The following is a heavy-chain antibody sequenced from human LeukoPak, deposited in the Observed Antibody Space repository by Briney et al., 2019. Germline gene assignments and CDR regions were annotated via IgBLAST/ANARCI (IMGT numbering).Heavy chain of an antibody. V-gene: IGHV1-69*13. J-gene: IGHJ6*03. CDR1: RGTSSNYA. CDR3: AKDERVRYDFWSAVPDYYYYIDV. Sequence: SVKVSCKASRGTSSNYAINWVRQAPGQGLEWMGGIVPILGTANYAQKFQGRVTFTADESTNTAYMELSSLRSEDTAVYYCAKDERVRYDFWSAVPDYYYYIDVWGKGTTVTVSS. D-gene: IGHD3-3*01. CDR2: IVPILGTA.